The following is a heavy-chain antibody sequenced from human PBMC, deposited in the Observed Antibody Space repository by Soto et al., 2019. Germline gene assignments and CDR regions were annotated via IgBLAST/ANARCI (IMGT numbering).Heavy chain of an antibody. D-gene: IGHD4-17*01. CDR2: INDSGIT. CDR3: ARVTRGDYLLTFSLRGMDV. V-gene: IGHV4-34*01. Sequence: QVQLQQWGAGLLKPSETLSPTCSVYGGSFSGYYWSWIRQPPGKGLEWIGEINDSGITNYNPSLKSRVTMSVDTSKNQLSLKLNSVTAADTAVYYCARVTRGDYLLTFSLRGMDVWGQGTTVTVSS. J-gene: IGHJ6*02. CDR1: GGSFSGYY.